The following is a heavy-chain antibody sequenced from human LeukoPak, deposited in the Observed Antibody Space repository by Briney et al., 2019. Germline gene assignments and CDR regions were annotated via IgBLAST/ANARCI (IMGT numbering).Heavy chain of an antibody. J-gene: IGHJ4*02. Sequence: ASVKVSCKASGYTFTSYYMHWVRQAPGQGLEWMGIINPSGGSASYAQKFQGRVTMTRDMSTSTVYMELSSLRSEDTAVYYWARRYCSSTSCYIPFDYWGQGTLVTVSS. D-gene: IGHD2-2*02. CDR3: ARRYCSSTSCYIPFDY. V-gene: IGHV1-46*01. CDR1: GYTFTSYY. CDR2: INPSGGSA.